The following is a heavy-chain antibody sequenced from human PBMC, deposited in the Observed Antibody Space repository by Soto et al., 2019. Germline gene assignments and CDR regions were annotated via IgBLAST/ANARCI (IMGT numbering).Heavy chain of an antibody. Sequence: XSVKVSCKASGYTFSDYGIHWVRQAPGQSLEWMGWINAGNGNTKYSEKFQGRVTITRDTAASTSYMELSSLRSEDTAVYYCARSGYSSGWYHWYFDSWGRGTLVTVSS. CDR3: ARSGYSSGWYHWYFDS. V-gene: IGHV1-3*01. CDR2: INAGNGNT. J-gene: IGHJ2*01. CDR1: GYTFSDYG. D-gene: IGHD6-19*01.